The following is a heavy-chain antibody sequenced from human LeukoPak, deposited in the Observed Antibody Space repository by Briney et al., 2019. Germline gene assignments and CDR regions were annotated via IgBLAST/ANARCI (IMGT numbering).Heavy chain of an antibody. CDR2: ITSSSSYI. J-gene: IGHJ4*02. V-gene: IGHV3-21*01. CDR3: ARDLSGIAGYTYGRGIDY. CDR1: GFTFSSYN. Sequence: GGSLRLSCAASGFTFSSYNMNWVRQAPGKGLEWVSSITSSSSYIYYADSVKGRFTISRDNAKNSLFLQMNSLTAEDTAVYYCARDLSGIAGYTYGRGIDYWGQGTLVTVSS. D-gene: IGHD5-18*01.